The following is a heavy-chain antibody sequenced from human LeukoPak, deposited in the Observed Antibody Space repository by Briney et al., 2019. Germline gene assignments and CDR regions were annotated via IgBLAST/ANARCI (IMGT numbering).Heavy chain of an antibody. CDR2: INHSGST. J-gene: IGHJ4*02. D-gene: IGHD5-18*01. V-gene: IGHV4-34*01. CDR1: GGSFSGYY. CDR3: ARAPSRGLSHDHYYFDY. Sequence: SETLSLTCAVYGGSFSGYYWSWIRQPPGKGLEWIGEINHSGSTNYNPSLKSRVTISVDTSKNQFSLKLSSVTAADTAVYYCARAPSRGLSHDHYYFDYWGQGTLVTVSS.